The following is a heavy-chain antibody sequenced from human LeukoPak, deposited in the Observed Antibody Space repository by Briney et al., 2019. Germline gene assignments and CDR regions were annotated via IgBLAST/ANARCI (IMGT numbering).Heavy chain of an antibody. D-gene: IGHD4-23*01. CDR3: AKADYGGKVYYYYGMDV. CDR1: GFTFSSYA. J-gene: IGHJ6*02. V-gene: IGHV3-23*01. CDR2: ISGSGGST. Sequence: PGGSLRLSCAASGFTFSSYAMSRVRQAPGKGLEWVSAISGSGGSTYYADSVKGRFTISRDNSKNTLYLQMNSLRAEDTAVYYCAKADYGGKVYYYYGMDVWGQGITVTVSS.